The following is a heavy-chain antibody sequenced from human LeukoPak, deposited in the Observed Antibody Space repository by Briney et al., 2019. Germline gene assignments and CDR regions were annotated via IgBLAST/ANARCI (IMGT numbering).Heavy chain of an antibody. CDR1: GFAFGRDY. J-gene: IGHJ4*02. V-gene: IGHV3-53*01. CDR3: ARDLSG. Sequence: GGSLRLSCAASGFAFGRDYMSWVRQAPGKGLEWVSVIYSGGTTHYADSVKGRFTISRDNSKNTLYLQMNSLRVEDTAVYYCARDLSGWGQGTLVTVSS. CDR2: IYSGGTT.